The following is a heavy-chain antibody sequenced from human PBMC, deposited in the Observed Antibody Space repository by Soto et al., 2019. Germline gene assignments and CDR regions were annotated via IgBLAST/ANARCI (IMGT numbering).Heavy chain of an antibody. CDR3: ARERKGMDV. Sequence: PSETLSLTCAVYGGSFSGYYWSWIRQPPGKGLEWIGEINHSGSTNYNPSLKSRVTISVDTSKNQFSLKLSSVTAADTAVYYCARERKGMDVWGQGTTVTVSS. CDR2: INHSGST. CDR1: GGSFSGYY. J-gene: IGHJ6*02. V-gene: IGHV4-34*01.